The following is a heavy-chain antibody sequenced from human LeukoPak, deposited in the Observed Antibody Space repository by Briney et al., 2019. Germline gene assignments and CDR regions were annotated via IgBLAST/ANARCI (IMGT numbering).Heavy chain of an antibody. D-gene: IGHD6-6*01. J-gene: IGHJ5*02. CDR1: GGSISSSSYY. CDR2: IYYSGST. V-gene: IGHV4-61*05. Sequence: PSETLSLTCTVSGGSISSSSYYWSWIRQPPGKGLEWIGYIYYSGSTNYNPSLKSRVTISVDTSKNQFSLKLTSVTAADTAVYYCARHSSAARGWFDPWGQGTLVTVSS. CDR3: ARHSSAARGWFDP.